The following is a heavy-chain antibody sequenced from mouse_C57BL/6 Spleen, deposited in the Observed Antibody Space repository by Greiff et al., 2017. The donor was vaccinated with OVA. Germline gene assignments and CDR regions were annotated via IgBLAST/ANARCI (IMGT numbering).Heavy chain of an antibody. J-gene: IGHJ3*01. CDR2: INPSTGGT. D-gene: IGHD4-1*01. V-gene: IGHV1-42*01. CDR3: ATGTEWAY. CDR1: GYSFTGYY. Sequence: EVQLQQSGPELVKPGASVTISCKASGYSFTGYYMNWVKQSPEKSLEWIGEINPSTGGTTYNQKFKAKATLTVDKYYSTAYMQLKSLTSEDSAVYYCATGTEWAYWGQGTLVTVSA.